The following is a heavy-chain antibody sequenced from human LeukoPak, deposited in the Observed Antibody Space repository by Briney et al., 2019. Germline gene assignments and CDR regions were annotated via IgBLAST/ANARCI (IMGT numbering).Heavy chain of an antibody. J-gene: IGHJ4*02. Sequence: GGSLRLSCAASGFTFSSYAMHWVRQAPGKGLEWVAVISYDGSNKYYADSVKGRFTISRDNSKNTLYLQMNSLRAEDTAVYYCAKDYYGSGSLFDYWGQGTLVTVSS. CDR3: AKDYYGSGSLFDY. D-gene: IGHD3-10*01. CDR1: GFTFSSYA. V-gene: IGHV3-30-3*01. CDR2: ISYDGSNK.